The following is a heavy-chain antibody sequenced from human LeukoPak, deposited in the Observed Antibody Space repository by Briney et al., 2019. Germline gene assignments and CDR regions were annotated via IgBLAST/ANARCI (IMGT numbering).Heavy chain of an antibody. Sequence: GGSLRLSCAASGLIVSSNSMNWVRQAPGKGLEWVSAISGSGGSTYYADSVKGRFTISRDNSKNTLYLQMNSLRAEDTAVYYCAKIDPYNWFDPWGQGTLVTVSS. CDR3: AKIDPYNWFDP. J-gene: IGHJ5*02. CDR1: GLIVSSNS. CDR2: ISGSGGST. V-gene: IGHV3-23*01.